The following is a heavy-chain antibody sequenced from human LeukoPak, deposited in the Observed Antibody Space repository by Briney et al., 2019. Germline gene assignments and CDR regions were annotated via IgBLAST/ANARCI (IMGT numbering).Heavy chain of an antibody. V-gene: IGHV4-59*08. CDR2: IYYSGST. CDR1: GGSISGYY. D-gene: IGHD5-18*01. Sequence: PSETLSLTCTVSGGSISGYYWSWIRQPPGKGLEWIGYIYYSGSTYYNPSLKSRVTITVDTSKNQFSLKLSSVTAADTAVYYCASTLRGYSYGLLGYRGQGTLVTVSS. J-gene: IGHJ4*02. CDR3: ASTLRGYSYGLLGY.